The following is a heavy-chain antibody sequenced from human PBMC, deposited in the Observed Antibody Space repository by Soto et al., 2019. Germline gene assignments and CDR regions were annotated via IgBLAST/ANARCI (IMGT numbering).Heavy chain of an antibody. V-gene: IGHV3-30*04. J-gene: IGHJ6*02. Sequence: GGSLRLSCAASGFTFNNYAMHWVRQAPGKGLELVAVMSYDGANKYYADSVKGRFTISRDSSKKTVNLEINSLRAEDTAVYYCARVAYCNTASCYRYGMDVWGQGTTVTVSS. CDR1: GFTFNNYA. CDR3: ARVAYCNTASCYRYGMDV. D-gene: IGHD2-2*01. CDR2: MSYDGANK.